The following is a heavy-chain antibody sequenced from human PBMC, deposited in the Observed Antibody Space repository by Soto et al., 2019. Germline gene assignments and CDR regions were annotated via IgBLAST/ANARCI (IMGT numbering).Heavy chain of an antibody. V-gene: IGHV1-18*01. J-gene: IGHJ5*02. D-gene: IGHD2-2*01. CDR1: GFSLSSDG. CDR2: ISPYYDSI. CDR3: ARSEVLVAMGGWFDP. Sequence: QVPLVQSGAEVKKPGAPVKVSCKTSGFSLSSDGINWVRRAPGQALEWLGWISPYYDSINYAQKFQGRVTLTTDTSPSAAYMGLRSLRSDDTALYYWARSEVLVAMGGWFDPWGQGTLVIVSS.